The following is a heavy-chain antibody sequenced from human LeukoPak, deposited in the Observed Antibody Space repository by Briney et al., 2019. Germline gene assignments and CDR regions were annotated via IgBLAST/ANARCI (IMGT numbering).Heavy chain of an antibody. CDR1: GYSFTSYW. CDR2: IYPGDSDT. CDR3: ARLHTFSWGYFDY. V-gene: IGHV5-51*01. Sequence: GESLKISCKGSGYSFTSYWIGWVRQMPGKGLECMGIIYPGDSDTRYRPSFQGQVTISADKSISTAYLQWSSLKASDTAMYYCARLHTFSWGYFDYWGQGTLVTVSS. D-gene: IGHD3-16*01. J-gene: IGHJ4*02.